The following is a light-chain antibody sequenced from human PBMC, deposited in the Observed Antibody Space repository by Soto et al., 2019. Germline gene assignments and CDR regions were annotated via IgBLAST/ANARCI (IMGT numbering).Light chain of an antibody. CDR2: GAS. CDR3: QQHNNWPPWT. J-gene: IGKJ1*01. CDR1: QSVSSN. Sequence: EIVMTQSPATLSVSPGERATLSCRASQSVSSNLAWYQQNPGQAPMILIYGASTRATGIPARFSGSGSGTEFTLTISSLQSADFAVYYCQQHNNWPPWTFGQGTKVEIK. V-gene: IGKV3-15*01.